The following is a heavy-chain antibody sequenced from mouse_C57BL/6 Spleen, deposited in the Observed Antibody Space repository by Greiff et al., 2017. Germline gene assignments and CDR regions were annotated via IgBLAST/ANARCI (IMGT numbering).Heavy chain of an antibody. Sequence: QVHLKQPGAELVKPGASVKLSCKASGYTFTSYWMHWVKQRPGQGLEWIGRIDPNNGGTKYNEKFKSKATLTVDKPSSTAYMRLSSLTSEDSAVYYCARGLCFDYWGQGTTLTVSS. V-gene: IGHV1-72*01. J-gene: IGHJ2*01. CDR2: IDPNNGGT. CDR3: ARGLCFDY. CDR1: GYTFTSYW. D-gene: IGHD6-2*01.